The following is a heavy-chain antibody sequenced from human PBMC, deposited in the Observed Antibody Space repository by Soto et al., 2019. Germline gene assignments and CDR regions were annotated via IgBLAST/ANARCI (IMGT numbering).Heavy chain of an antibody. Sequence: SETLSLTCTVSGGSMSGYFWSWIRQPAGKGLEWIGRIYSSGSTDYNPSLKSRVTMSIDTSKNQFSLNLSSVTAADTAVYFCARVKTVDYYGMGVWGQGTTVTVSS. CDR1: GGSMSGYF. V-gene: IGHV4-4*07. CDR2: IYSSGST. CDR3: ARVKTVDYYGMGV. J-gene: IGHJ6*02.